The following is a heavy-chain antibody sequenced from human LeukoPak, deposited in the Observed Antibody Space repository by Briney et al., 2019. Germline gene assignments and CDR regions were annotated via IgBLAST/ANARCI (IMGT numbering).Heavy chain of an antibody. J-gene: IGHJ4*02. V-gene: IGHV4-34*01. CDR3: ARGTVGATWVDY. CDR1: GGSFSGYY. D-gene: IGHD1-26*01. CDR2: INHSGST. Sequence: SETLSLTYAVYGGSFSGYYWSWIRQPPGKGLEWIGEINHSGSTNYNPSLKSRVTISVDTSKNQFSLKLSSVTAADTAVYYCARGTVGATWVDYWGQGTLVTVSS.